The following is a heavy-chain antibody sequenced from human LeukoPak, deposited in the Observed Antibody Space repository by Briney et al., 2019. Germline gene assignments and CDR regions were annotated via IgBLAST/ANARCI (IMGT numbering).Heavy chain of an antibody. D-gene: IGHD3-22*01. CDR1: GGSISCGDYY. CDR3: ARLNSYSTGYDR. Sequence: SETLSLTCTVSGGSISCGDYYWGWIRQPPGKGLEWIGYIYYSGSTYYNPSLKSRLTISVDTSKNQFSLKLSSVTAPDTAVYYCARLNSYSTGYDRWGQGTLVTVSS. V-gene: IGHV4-30-4*01. CDR2: IYYSGST. J-gene: IGHJ4*02.